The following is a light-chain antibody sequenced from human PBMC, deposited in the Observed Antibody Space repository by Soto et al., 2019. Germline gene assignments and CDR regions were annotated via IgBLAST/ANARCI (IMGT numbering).Light chain of an antibody. CDR1: QDIRSS. CDR3: QQFKSFPYT. V-gene: IGKV1-9*01. CDR2: AAS. Sequence: DIQLTQSPSFLSASVGDRVTITCRASQDIRSSLVWYQQKPGKAPKLLMYAASISQSGVPSRFKSSGAGTELTLTISSLQADDFASYYCQQFKSFPYTFGQGTKLEIK. J-gene: IGKJ2*01.